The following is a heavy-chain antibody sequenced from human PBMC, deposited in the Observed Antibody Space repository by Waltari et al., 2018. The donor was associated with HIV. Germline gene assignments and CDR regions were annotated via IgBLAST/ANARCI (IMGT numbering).Heavy chain of an antibody. CDR3: VRGGGSWLQETHYYKGLDV. J-gene: IGHJ6*02. D-gene: IGHD3-10*01. CDR2: IWAYDGKI. Sequence: QVQLMQSGPETRKPGASVKISCRAVGYDLTSYGITWVRQAPGQGVEWMGWIWAYDGKIDVERKFKDRVSLTTDTSATAVFLELRSLRIDDTATYFCVRGGGSWLQETHYYKGLDVWGLGTAVIVSS. V-gene: IGHV1-18*04. CDR1: GYDLTSYG.